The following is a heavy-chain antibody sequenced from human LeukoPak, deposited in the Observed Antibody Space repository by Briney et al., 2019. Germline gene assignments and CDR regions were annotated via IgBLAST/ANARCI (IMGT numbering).Heavy chain of an antibody. J-gene: IGHJ5*02. CDR1: GFTFSSYE. Sequence: GGSLRLSCAASGFTFSSYEMNWVRRAPGKGLEWVSSISTSSSYIYYADSVRGRFTISRDNAKNSLYLQMNSLRAEDTAVYSCARGADGVSSNSRGWFDPWGQGTLITVSS. CDR2: ISTSSSYI. D-gene: IGHD2-15*01. CDR3: ARGADGVSSNSRGWFDP. V-gene: IGHV3-21*01.